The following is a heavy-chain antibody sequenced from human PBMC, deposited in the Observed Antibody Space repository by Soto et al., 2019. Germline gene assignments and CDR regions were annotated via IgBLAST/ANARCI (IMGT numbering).Heavy chain of an antibody. CDR1: GFTFDDYA. CDR2: ISWNGGSL. Sequence: EVQLVESGGGLVQPGRSLRLSCAASGFTFDDYAMHWVRQVPGKGLEWVSGISWNGGSLAYVDSVKGRFTISRDNAKKSLYLQMNSLRVEDAAFYYCAKDMRDDFWSDPFGGVDVWGQGTTVTVSS. D-gene: IGHD3-3*01. V-gene: IGHV3-9*01. J-gene: IGHJ6*02. CDR3: AKDMRDDFWSDPFGGVDV.